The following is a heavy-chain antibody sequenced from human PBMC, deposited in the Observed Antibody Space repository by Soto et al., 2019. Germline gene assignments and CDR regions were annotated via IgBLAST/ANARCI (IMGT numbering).Heavy chain of an antibody. D-gene: IGHD6-19*01. Sequence: QVQLQESGPGLVKPSQTLSLTCSVSGASISSGDFYWNWIRQHTGKGLEWIGYIHNSGITDYNPSLKSRVTILIYMSKNQFALKLTSVTAADTAVYYCARQKQWMSPFDDWGQGTLVTVSS. V-gene: IGHV4-31*03. CDR1: GASISSGDFY. J-gene: IGHJ4*02. CDR3: ARQKQWMSPFDD. CDR2: IHNSGIT.